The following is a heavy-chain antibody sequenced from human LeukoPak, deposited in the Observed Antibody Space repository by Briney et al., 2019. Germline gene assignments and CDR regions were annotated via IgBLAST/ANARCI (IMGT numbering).Heavy chain of an antibody. D-gene: IGHD4-17*01. CDR3: ARDLSLGRHDDGEPFDS. V-gene: IGHV1-18*01. CDR1: GYTFTNHG. CDR2: ISGYNGNT. J-gene: IGHJ4*02. Sequence: ASAMVSCKTSGYTFTNHGISWVRRAPGQGLEWMGWISGYNGNTNYVQKFRGRITMTTDTSTSTAYLQLRSLSSDDTALYHCARDLSLGRHDDGEPFDSWGQGTLVTVSS.